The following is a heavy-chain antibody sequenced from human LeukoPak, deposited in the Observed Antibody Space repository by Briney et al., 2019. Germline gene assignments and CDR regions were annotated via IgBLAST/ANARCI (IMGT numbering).Heavy chain of an antibody. CDR1: GFTFSSYG. CDR3: ARDLEEWLLDY. V-gene: IGHV3-33*01. CDR2: IWYDGSNK. D-gene: IGHD5-12*01. Sequence: GRSLTLSCAASGFTFSSYGMHWVRQAPGRGLDGVAVIWYDGSNKYYADSVKGRFTISRDNSKNTLYLQMNSLRAEDTAGYYCARDLEEWLLDYWGQGTLVTVSS. J-gene: IGHJ4*02.